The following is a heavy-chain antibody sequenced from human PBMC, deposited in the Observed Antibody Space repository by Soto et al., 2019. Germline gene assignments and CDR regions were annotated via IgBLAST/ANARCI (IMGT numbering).Heavy chain of an antibody. CDR2: ISDGGGTT. CDR3: GKVSGSWTRKTFFGVDYVAV. J-gene: IGHJ6*03. D-gene: IGHD3-3*01. V-gene: IGHV3-23*01. Sequence: PGGSLRLSCAASGLSFSSYAMTWVRQAPGKGLEWVAAISDGGGTTYYADSVKGRFTISRDNSKNTLYLQMNSLRVEDTAVYYCGKVSGSWTRKTFFGVDYVAVGGKGPTVTVP. CDR1: GLSFSSYA.